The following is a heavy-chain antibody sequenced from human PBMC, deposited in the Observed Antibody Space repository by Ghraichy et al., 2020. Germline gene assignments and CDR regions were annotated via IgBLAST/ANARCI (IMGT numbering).Heavy chain of an antibody. CDR1: GFTFKSYG. D-gene: IGHD4-17*01. CDR3: AKDQYGVTDY. J-gene: IGHJ4*02. Sequence: LSPTCAASGFTFKSYGMSWVRQAPGKGLEWVSGITGSGASTYNADSVEGRFYISRDNSKNTLYLQMNSLSVEDTAVYYCAKDQYGVTDYWGQGTLVTVSS. V-gene: IGHV3-23*01. CDR2: ITGSGAST.